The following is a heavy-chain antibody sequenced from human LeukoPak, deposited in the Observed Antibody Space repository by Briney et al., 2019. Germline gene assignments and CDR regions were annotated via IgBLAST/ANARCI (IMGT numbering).Heavy chain of an antibody. J-gene: IGHJ3*02. CDR3: ARGVGATARGAFDI. D-gene: IGHD1-26*01. CDR1: GFTFSSYS. Sequence: GGSLRLSCAASGFTFSSYSMNWVRQAPGKGLEWVSYISSSSSTIYYADSVKGRFTISRDNAKNSLYLQINSLRDEDTAVYYCARGVGATARGAFDIWGQGTMVTVSS. CDR2: ISSSSSTI. V-gene: IGHV3-48*02.